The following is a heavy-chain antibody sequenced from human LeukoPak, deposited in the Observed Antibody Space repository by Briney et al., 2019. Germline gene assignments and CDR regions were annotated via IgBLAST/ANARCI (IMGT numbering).Heavy chain of an antibody. CDR3: ARGFYTYDQ. CDR1: GFTFASYD. CDR2: ISSSGSTI. J-gene: IGHJ5*02. D-gene: IGHD5-24*01. V-gene: IGHV3-48*03. Sequence: PGGSLRLSCAASGFTFASYDMNWVRQAPGKGLEWVSYISSSGSTIYYADSVKGRFTISRDNAKTSLYLQMKSLRAEDTAVYYCARGFYTYDQWGQGTLVTVSS.